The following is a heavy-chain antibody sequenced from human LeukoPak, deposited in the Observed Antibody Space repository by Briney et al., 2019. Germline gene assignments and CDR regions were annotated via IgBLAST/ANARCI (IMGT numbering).Heavy chain of an antibody. J-gene: IGHJ2*01. V-gene: IGHV3-23*01. CDR3: AKSYDFWSGYYSGWYFDL. CDR2: ITAGGGNK. Sequence: GGSLGLSCAASGFTFSSYEMNWVRQAPGKGLEWVSTITAGGGNKDYADSVKGRFTISRDNSKNTVYLQMNSLRAEDTAVYYCAKSYDFWSGYYSGWYFDLWGRGTLVTVSS. CDR1: GFTFSSYE. D-gene: IGHD3-3*01.